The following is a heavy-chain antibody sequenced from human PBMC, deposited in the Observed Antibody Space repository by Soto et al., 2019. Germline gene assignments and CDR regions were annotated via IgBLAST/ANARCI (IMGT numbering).Heavy chain of an antibody. CDR3: ARDPHSGSYSCLDY. D-gene: IGHD1-26*01. J-gene: IGHJ4*02. V-gene: IGHV3-30-3*01. Sequence: QVQLVESGGGVVQPGRSLRLSCAASGFTFSSYAMHWVRQAPGKGLEWVAVISYDGSNKYYADSVKGRFTISRDNSKNTLYLQMNSLSAEDTAVYSCARDPHSGSYSCLDYLGQGTLVTVSS. CDR2: ISYDGSNK. CDR1: GFTFSSYA.